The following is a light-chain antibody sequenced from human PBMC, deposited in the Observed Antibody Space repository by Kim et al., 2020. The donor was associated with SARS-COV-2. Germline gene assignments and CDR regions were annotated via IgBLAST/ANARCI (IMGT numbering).Light chain of an antibody. CDR1: SSDVGGYSN. V-gene: IGLV2-14*04. CDR3: SSYTSTNTLV. J-gene: IGLJ2*01. Sequence: GQSITLSGPGSSSDVGGYSNVSWHQQYPGKAPKIMVYGVTKRPSGVSKRCSSSKSGNTASLTISGLQAEDEADYYCSSYTSTNTLVFDGGTKLTVL. CDR2: GVT.